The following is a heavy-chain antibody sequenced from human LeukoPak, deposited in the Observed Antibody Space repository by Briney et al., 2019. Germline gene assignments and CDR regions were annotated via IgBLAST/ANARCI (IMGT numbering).Heavy chain of an antibody. CDR1: GGTFSSYA. CDR3: ARDPGYSSSWNAFDI. V-gene: IGHV1-69*13. D-gene: IGHD6-13*01. CDR2: IIPIFGTA. J-gene: IGHJ3*02. Sequence: SVKVSCKASGGTFSSYAISWVRQAPGQGLEWMGGIIPIFGTANYAQKFQGRVTITADESTSTAYMGLSSLRSEDTAVYYCARDPGYSSSWNAFDIWGQGTMVTVSS.